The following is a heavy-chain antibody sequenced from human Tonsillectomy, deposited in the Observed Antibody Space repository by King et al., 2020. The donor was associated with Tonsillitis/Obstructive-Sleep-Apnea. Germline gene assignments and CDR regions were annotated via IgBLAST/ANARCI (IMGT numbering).Heavy chain of an antibody. J-gene: IGHJ6*02. CDR1: GGSISSYY. Sequence: VQLQESGPGLVKPSETLSLTCTVSGGSISSYYWSWIRQPPGKGLEWIGYIYYSGSTNYNPSLKSRVTISVDTSKNQFSLKLSPVTAADTAVYYCARRITIFGVAGGMDVWGQGTTVTVSS. CDR3: ARRITIFGVAGGMDV. CDR2: IYYSGST. D-gene: IGHD3-3*01. V-gene: IGHV4-59*01.